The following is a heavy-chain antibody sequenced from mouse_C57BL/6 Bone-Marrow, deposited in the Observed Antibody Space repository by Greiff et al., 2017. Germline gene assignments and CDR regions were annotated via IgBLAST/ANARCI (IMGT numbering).Heavy chain of an antibody. CDR2: ISSGGSYT. CDR3: ARQALRAGDY. J-gene: IGHJ4*01. D-gene: IGHD3-1*01. Sequence: EVKVVESGGDLVKPGGSLKLSCAASGFTFSSSGMSWVRQTPDQRLEWVATISSGGSYTYYPDSVKGRFTISRDNAKHTLYLQMSSLKSEDTAMYYCARQALRAGDYWGQGTSVTGSS. V-gene: IGHV5-6*01. CDR1: GFTFSSSG.